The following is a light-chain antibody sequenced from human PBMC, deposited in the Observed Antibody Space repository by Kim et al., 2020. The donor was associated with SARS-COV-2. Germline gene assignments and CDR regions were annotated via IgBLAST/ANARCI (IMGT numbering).Light chain of an antibody. V-gene: IGKV3-20*01. J-gene: IGKJ1*01. CDR3: QQYGNSPRT. CDR1: QRISGSF. CDR2: GAS. Sequence: EIVLTQSPDTLSLSPGERATLSCRASQRISGSFLAWYQQKPGQAPRIFIYGASSRAAGIPDRFSGSGSGTDFTLTISRLEPEDFAVYYCQQYGNSPRTFGQGTKVDIK.